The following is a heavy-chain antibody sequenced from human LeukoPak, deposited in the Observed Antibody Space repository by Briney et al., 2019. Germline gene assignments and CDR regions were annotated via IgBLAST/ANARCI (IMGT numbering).Heavy chain of an antibody. D-gene: IGHD2-2*01. Sequence: PSETLSLTCAVYGGSFSGYYLSWIRQPPGKGLEWIGEINHSGSTNYNPSLKSRVTISVDTSKNQFSLKLSSVTAADTAVYYCARGGVVVPAAMRYYYYMDVWGKGTTVTVSS. J-gene: IGHJ6*03. CDR2: INHSGST. CDR3: ARGGVVVPAAMRYYYYMDV. CDR1: GGSFSGYY. V-gene: IGHV4-34*01.